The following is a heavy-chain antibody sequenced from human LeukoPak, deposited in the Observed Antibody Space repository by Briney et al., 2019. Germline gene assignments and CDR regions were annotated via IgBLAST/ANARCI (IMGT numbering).Heavy chain of an antibody. CDR1: GFTFSSYA. J-gene: IGHJ4*02. Sequence: GGSLRLSCAASGFTFSSYAMSWVRQAPGKGLEWVSAISARGTSTYYADSVKGRFTISRDNSKNTMYLQMNSLRAKDTAVYYCAKAAIPYSYGHYHFDYWGQGTLVTLSS. V-gene: IGHV3-23*01. CDR2: ISARGTST. D-gene: IGHD5-18*01. CDR3: AKAAIPYSYGHYHFDY.